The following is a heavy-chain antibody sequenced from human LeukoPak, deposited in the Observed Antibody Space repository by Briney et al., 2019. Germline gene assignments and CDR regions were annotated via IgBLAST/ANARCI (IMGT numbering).Heavy chain of an antibody. D-gene: IGHD4-17*01. V-gene: IGHV1-18*01. Sequence: GASVKVSCKASGYTFTSYGISWVRQAPGQGLEWMGWISTYNGNTNYAQKLQGRVTMTTDTSTSTAYMELRSLRSDDTAVYYCATMTTVTFSSYINNWFDPWGQGTLVTVSS. CDR2: ISTYNGNT. CDR3: ATMTTVTFSSYINNWFDP. J-gene: IGHJ5*02. CDR1: GYTFTSYG.